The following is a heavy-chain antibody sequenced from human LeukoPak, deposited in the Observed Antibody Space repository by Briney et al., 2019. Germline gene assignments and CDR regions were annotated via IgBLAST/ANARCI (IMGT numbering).Heavy chain of an antibody. D-gene: IGHD4-17*01. Sequence: GASVKVSCKASGYTFTSYAMNWVRQAPGQGLEWMGWINTNTGNPTYAQGFTGRFVFSLDTSVSTAYLQISSLKAEDTAVYYCARACPLPTVTTRSSPVGYYYYMDVWGKGTTVTVSS. CDR1: GYTFTSYA. CDR3: ARACPLPTVTTRSSPVGYYYYMDV. J-gene: IGHJ6*03. CDR2: INTNTGNP. V-gene: IGHV7-4-1*02.